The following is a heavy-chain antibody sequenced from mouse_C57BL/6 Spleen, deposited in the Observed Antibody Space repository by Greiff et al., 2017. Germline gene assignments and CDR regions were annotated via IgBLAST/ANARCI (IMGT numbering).Heavy chain of an antibody. J-gene: IGHJ1*03. CDR2: INPNYGTT. CDR1: GYSFTDYN. V-gene: IGHV1-39*01. Sequence: EVKLVESGPELVKPGASVKISCKASGYSFTDYNMNWVKQSNGKSLEWIGVINPNYGTTSYNQKFKGKATLTVDQSSSTAYMQLNSLTSEDSAVYYCARSVYGSSPLGYFDVWGTGTTVTVSS. CDR3: ARSVYGSSPLGYFDV. D-gene: IGHD1-1*01.